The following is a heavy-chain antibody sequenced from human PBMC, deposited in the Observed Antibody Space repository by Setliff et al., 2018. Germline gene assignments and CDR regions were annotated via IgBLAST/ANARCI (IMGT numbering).Heavy chain of an antibody. J-gene: IGHJ6*02. CDR3: ASGCIAASRCYGMDV. CDR1: GFTFTNYI. Sequence: PGGSLRLSCAASGFTFTNYIIHWVRQAPGKGLEWVSSISSSSSYIYYADSVKGRFTISRDNAKNSLYLQMNSLRAEDTAVYYCASGCIAASRCYGMDVWGQGTTVTVSS. V-gene: IGHV3-21*01. CDR2: ISSSSSYI. D-gene: IGHD6-6*01.